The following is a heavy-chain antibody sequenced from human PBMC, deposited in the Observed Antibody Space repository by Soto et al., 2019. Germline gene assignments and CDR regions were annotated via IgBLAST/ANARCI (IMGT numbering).Heavy chain of an antibody. CDR1: GFTVGNNY. J-gene: IGHJ4*02. V-gene: IGHV3-53*01. Sequence: VQLVESGGGLIQPGGSLKLSCAASGFTVGNNYMSWVRQAPGKGLEWVSLIYSTGTTKYADSVKGRFTASRDNAKNTLYLQMHSLRAEDTAVYYCAKDGRGSGSHYNSFGYWGQGTLVTVSS. CDR3: AKDGRGSGSHYNSFGY. CDR2: IYSTGTT. D-gene: IGHD3-10*01.